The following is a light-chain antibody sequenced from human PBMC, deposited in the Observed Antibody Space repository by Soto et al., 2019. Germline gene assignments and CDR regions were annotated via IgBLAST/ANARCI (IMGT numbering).Light chain of an antibody. CDR1: SSDVGGYNY. J-gene: IGLJ1*01. CDR2: DVS. CDR3: SSYTSSFKLAV. V-gene: IGLV2-14*03. Sequence: SALTQPASGSGSPGQAITIFCTGTSSDVGGYNYVSWYQQHPGSAPKLMIYDVSSRPSGVSNRFSGSKSGNTASLTISGLQAEDEANYYCSSYTSSFKLAVFGSGTKVTVL.